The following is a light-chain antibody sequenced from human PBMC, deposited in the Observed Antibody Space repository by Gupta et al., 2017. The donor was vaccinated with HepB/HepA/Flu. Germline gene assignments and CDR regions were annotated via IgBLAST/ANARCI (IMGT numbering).Light chain of an antibody. CDR3: CSYEGSSTPGVV. Sequence: QSALTQPASVSGSPGQSITISCTGTSSDVGSYNLVSWYQQHPGKAPKLMIYEVSKRPSGVSNRFSGSKSGNTASLTISGLQAEDEADYYCCSYEGSSTPGVVFGGGTKLTVL. CDR1: SSDVGSYNL. V-gene: IGLV2-23*02. J-gene: IGLJ2*01. CDR2: EVS.